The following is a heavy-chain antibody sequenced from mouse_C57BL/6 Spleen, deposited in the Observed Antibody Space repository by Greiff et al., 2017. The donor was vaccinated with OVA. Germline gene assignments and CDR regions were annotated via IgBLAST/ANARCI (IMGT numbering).Heavy chain of an antibody. CDR2: IDPETGGT. CDR1: GYTFTDYE. V-gene: IGHV1-15*01. Sequence: VQLQQSGAELVRPGASVTLSCKASGYTFTDYEMHWVKQTPVHGLEWIGAIDPETGGTAYNQKFKGKAILTADKSSSTAYMELRSLTSEDSAVYYCTRDYSNYLDYWGQGTTLTVSS. J-gene: IGHJ2*01. D-gene: IGHD2-5*01. CDR3: TRDYSNYLDY.